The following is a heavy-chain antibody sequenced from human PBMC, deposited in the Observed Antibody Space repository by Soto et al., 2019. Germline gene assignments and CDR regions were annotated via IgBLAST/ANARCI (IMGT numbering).Heavy chain of an antibody. V-gene: IGHV3-23*01. CDR1: GFTFSSYA. J-gene: IGHJ3*02. CDR3: AKDLAASIRWYSTDAFDI. Sequence: EVQLLESVGGLVQPGGSLRLSCAASGFTFSSYAMSWVRQSPGRGLEWVSAISGSGGSTYYADSVKGWFTISRDNSKNTLYLQMNSLRAEDTAVYYCAKDLAASIRWYSTDAFDIWGQGTMVTVSS. CDR2: ISGSGGST. D-gene: IGHD6-13*01.